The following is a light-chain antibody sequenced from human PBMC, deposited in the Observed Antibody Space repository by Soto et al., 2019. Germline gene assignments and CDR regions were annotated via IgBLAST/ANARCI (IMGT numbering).Light chain of an antibody. Sequence: DIQMTQSPSSLSASLGDRVTITCRASQGISNYLAWYQQKPGKVPKLLIYAASTLQSGVPSRFSGSGSGTDFTITISSLQPEDVATYYCQKYNSAPRITFGQGTRLEIK. CDR3: QKYNSAPRIT. V-gene: IGKV1-27*01. J-gene: IGKJ5*01. CDR2: AAS. CDR1: QGISNY.